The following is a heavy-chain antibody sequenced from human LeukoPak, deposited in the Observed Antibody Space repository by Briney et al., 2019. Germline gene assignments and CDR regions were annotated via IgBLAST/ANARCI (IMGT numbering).Heavy chain of an antibody. J-gene: IGHJ6*03. V-gene: IGHV4-34*01. CDR1: GGSFSGYY. D-gene: IGHD3-10*01. CDR2: VNHSGST. Sequence: SETLSLTCAVYGGSFSGYYWSWIRQSPGKGLEWIGEVNHSGSTNYNPSLKSRVTISVHTSKNQFSLKLSSVTAADTAVYYCAGRYYYGSGSSYYYYMDVWGKGTTVTISS. CDR3: AGRYYYGSGSSYYYYMDV.